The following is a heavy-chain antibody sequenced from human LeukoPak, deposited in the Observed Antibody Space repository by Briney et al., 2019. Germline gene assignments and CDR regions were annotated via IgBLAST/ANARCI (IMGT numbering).Heavy chain of an antibody. V-gene: IGHV3-23*01. CDR1: GFTFSSYA. D-gene: IGHD3-3*01. J-gene: IGHJ3*02. CDR2: ISGSGGST. CDR3: AKKDRFTDAFDI. Sequence: GGSLRLSCAASGFTFSSYAMSWVRQAPGKGLEWVSAISGSGGSTYYADSVKGRFTISRDNSKNALYLQMNSLRAEDTAVYYCAKKDRFTDAFDIWGQGTMVTVSS.